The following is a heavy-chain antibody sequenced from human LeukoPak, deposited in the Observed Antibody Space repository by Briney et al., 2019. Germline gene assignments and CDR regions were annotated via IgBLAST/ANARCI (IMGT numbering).Heavy chain of an antibody. J-gene: IGHJ5*02. Sequence: PGGSLRLSCVASGFTFSTYGMSWVRQAPGKGLVWVAAVSSTGSGTYYPDSLKGRFIISRDNSQDTVFLQMNSLRPEDTAFYFCAKDGPLLWFGPTDAWGQGILVTVSS. CDR3: AKDGPLLWFGPTDA. CDR2: VSSTGSGT. D-gene: IGHD3-10*01. CDR1: GFTFSTYG. V-gene: IGHV3-23*01.